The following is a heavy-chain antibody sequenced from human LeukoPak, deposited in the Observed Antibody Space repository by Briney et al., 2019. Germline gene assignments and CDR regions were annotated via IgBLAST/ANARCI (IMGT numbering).Heavy chain of an antibody. CDR1: GFTFTDYE. J-gene: IGHJ4*02. D-gene: IGHD6-19*01. Sequence: GGSLRLSCDTSGFTFTDYEMNWVRQAPGKGLEWISYLSSTARTIYYADSVKGRFTISRDTARNSVSLQMNSLRGDDTAVYYCARRGGSSAYYFDYWGQGTLVTVSS. CDR3: ARRGGSSAYYFDY. V-gene: IGHV3-48*03. CDR2: LSSTARTI.